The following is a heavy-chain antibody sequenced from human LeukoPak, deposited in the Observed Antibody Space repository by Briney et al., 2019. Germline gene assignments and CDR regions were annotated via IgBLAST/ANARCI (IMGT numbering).Heavy chain of an antibody. D-gene: IGHD5-24*01. Sequence: GGSLRLSCAASGFTFSSYSMNWVRQAPGKGLEWVSYISSSSTIYYADSVKGRFTISRDNAENSLYLQMNSLRDEDTAVYCCARGIRDGYNYWGQGTLVTVSS. CDR3: ARGIRDGYNY. J-gene: IGHJ4*02. CDR2: ISSSSTI. V-gene: IGHV3-48*02. CDR1: GFTFSSYS.